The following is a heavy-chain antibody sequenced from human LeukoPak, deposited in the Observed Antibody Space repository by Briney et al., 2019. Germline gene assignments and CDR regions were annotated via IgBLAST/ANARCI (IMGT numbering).Heavy chain of an antibody. CDR2: IYYSGST. J-gene: IGHJ4*02. CDR1: GGSISSYY. CDR3: ARGVNSGYFDY. V-gene: IGHV4-59*01. Sequence: PSETLSLTCTVSGGSISSYYWSWIRQPPGKGLEWIGYIYYSGSTNYNPSLKSRVTISVDTSRNQFSLKLSSVTAADTAVYYCARGVNSGYFDYCGQGTLVTVSS. D-gene: IGHD1-26*01.